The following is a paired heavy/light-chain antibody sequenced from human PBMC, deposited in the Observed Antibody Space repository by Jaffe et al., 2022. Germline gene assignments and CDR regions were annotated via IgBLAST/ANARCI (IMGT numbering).Heavy chain of an antibody. CDR1: GFTFSSYA. V-gene: IGHV3-23*01. Sequence: EVQLLESGGGLVQPGGSLRLSCAASGFTFSSYAMSWVRQAPGKGLEWVSAISGSGGSTYYADSVKGRFTISRDNSKNTLYLQMNSLRAEDTAVYYCAKDLKYSSSWYALSDAFDIWGQGTMVTVSS. CDR2: ISGSGGST. CDR3: AKDLKYSSSWYALSDAFDI. J-gene: IGHJ3*02. D-gene: IGHD6-13*01.
Light chain of an antibody. J-gene: IGKJ1*01. CDR3: QQYGSSLRT. Sequence: EIVLTQSPGTLSLSPGERATLSCRASQSVSSSYLAWYQQKPGQAPRLLIYGASSRATGIPDRFSGSGSGTDFTLTISRLEPEDFAVYYCQQYGSSLRTFGQGTKVEIK. V-gene: IGKV3-20*01. CDR1: QSVSSSY. CDR2: GAS.